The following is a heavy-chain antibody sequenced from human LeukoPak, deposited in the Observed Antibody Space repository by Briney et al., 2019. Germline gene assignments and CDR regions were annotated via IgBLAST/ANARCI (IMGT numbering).Heavy chain of an antibody. D-gene: IGHD6-19*01. CDR3: ARVRIPKRITVADDY. J-gene: IGHJ4*01. CDR1: GFTFSSYG. Sequence: GGSLRLSCAAAGFTFSSYGMHWVRQAPGKGLEWVAVISYDGSNKYYADSAKGQFTISRDNSKNTLYLQMNSLSAENTAVYYCARVRIPKRITVADDYWGQGTMVTVSS. V-gene: IGHV3-30*03. CDR2: ISYDGSNK.